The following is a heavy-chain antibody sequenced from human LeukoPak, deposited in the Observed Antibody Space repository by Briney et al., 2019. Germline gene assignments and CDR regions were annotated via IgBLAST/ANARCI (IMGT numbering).Heavy chain of an antibody. J-gene: IGHJ4*02. CDR2: IRGSSSAM. CDR3: ARDRDWSFDY. CDR1: GFSFSEHS. V-gene: IGHV3-48*04. Sequence: GGSLRLSCAASGFSFSEHSMNWVRQAPGKGLEWVSNIRGSSSAMNYADSVKGRFTISRDNAKNSLYLEMSSLRAEDTAVYYCARDRDWSFDYWGLGTLVSVSS. D-gene: IGHD3-9*01.